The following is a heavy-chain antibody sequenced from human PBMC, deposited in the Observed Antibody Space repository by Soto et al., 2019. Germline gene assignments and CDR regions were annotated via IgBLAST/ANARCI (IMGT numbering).Heavy chain of an antibody. V-gene: IGHV3-13*01. CDR1: GFTFSSYD. D-gene: IGHD5-18*01. J-gene: IGHJ6*02. Sequence: GGSLRLSCAASGFTFSSYDMHWVRQATGKGLEWVSAIGTAGDTYFPGSVKGRFTISRENAKNPFYLQMNSLRAEDTAVYYCARARGYSYGYVRGYYYYGMDVWGQGTTVTVSS. CDR3: ARARGYSYGYVRGYYYYGMDV. CDR2: IGTAGDT.